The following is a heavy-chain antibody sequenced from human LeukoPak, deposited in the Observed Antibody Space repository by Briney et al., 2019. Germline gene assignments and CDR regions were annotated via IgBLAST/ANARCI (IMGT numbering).Heavy chain of an antibody. D-gene: IGHD4-11*01. CDR3: TTDLTVTTGDY. V-gene: IGHV3-15*01. Sequence: PGGSLRLSCAASGFTFSNAWMSWVGQAPGKGLEWVGRIKSKTDGGTTDYAAPVKGRFTISRDDSKNTLDLQMNSLKTEDTAVYYCTTDLTVTTGDYWGQGTLVTVSS. CDR1: GFTFSNAW. J-gene: IGHJ4*02. CDR2: IKSKTDGGTT.